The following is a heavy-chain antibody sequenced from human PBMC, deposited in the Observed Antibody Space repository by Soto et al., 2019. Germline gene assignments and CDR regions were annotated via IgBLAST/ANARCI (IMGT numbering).Heavy chain of an antibody. CDR1: GGSISSGGYY. Sequence: QVQLQESGPGLVKPSQTLSLTCTVSGGSISSGGYYWSWIRQHPGKGLEWIGYICYRGSPYYNPSLECRVTLSVDTSKNPFSLKLSSVPAADTAVYYCAREISYYDTSGYYSVYFDYWGQGTLVTVSS. J-gene: IGHJ4*02. CDR2: ICYRGSP. D-gene: IGHD3-22*01. V-gene: IGHV4-31*03. CDR3: AREISYYDTSGYYSVYFDY.